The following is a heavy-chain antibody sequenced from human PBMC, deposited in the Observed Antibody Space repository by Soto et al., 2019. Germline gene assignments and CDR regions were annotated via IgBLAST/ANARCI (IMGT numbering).Heavy chain of an antibody. J-gene: IGHJ6*02. V-gene: IGHV5-10-1*04. Sequence: PGSSLNISCKGSGYSFTSYWISWVRQMPGKVLEWMGRVDPSDSYTNYSPSFQGQVTISADKSISTAYLQWSSLKASDTAMYYCARRAAGYYDFWSGPTPYYDMDVWGQGTTVTVSS. CDR3: ARRAAGYYDFWSGPTPYYDMDV. CDR1: GYSFTSYW. D-gene: IGHD3-3*01. CDR2: VDPSDSYT.